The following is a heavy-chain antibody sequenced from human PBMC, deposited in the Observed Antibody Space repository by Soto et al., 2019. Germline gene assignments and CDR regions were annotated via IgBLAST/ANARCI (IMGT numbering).Heavy chain of an antibody. CDR3: VRDPTYYDSSGYYYPPAFDI. CDR2: IIPIFGTA. V-gene: IGHV1-69*01. Sequence: QVQLVQSGAEVKKPGSSVKVSCKASGGTFSSYAISWVRQAPGQGLEWMGGIIPIFGTANYAQKFQGRVTITADESTSTAYMELSSLRSEDTAVYDCVRDPTYYDSSGYYYPPAFDIWGQGTMVTVSS. J-gene: IGHJ3*02. D-gene: IGHD3-22*01. CDR1: GGTFSSYA.